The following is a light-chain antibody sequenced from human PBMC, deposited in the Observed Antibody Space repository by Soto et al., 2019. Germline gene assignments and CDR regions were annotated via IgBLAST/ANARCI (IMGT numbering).Light chain of an antibody. J-gene: IGKJ1*01. CDR2: SAS. CDR3: QQRSNWPWT. V-gene: IGKV3D-20*02. Sequence: EIVLTQSPGTLSLSPGERATLSCRASQSVSSSSLAWYQQKPGQAPRLLIYSASSWATGIPARFSGSGSGTDFTLTISILEPEDFAVYYCQQRSNWPWTFGQGTKVDIK. CDR1: QSVSSSS.